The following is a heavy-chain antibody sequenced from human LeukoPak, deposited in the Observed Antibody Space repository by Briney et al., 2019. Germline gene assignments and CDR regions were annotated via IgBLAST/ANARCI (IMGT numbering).Heavy chain of an antibody. CDR2: INHSGST. J-gene: IGHJ4*02. V-gene: IGHV4-34*01. CDR1: GGSFSGYY. D-gene: IGHD3-10*01. Sequence: PSETLSLTCAVYGGSFSGYYWSWIRQPPGRGLEWIGEINHSGSTNYNPSLKSRVTISVDTSKNQFSLKLSSVNAADTAFYYCGXXXLLWFGELSTSRXQSPYYFDYWGQGTLXTVSS. CDR3: GXXXLLWFGELSTSRXQSPYYFDY.